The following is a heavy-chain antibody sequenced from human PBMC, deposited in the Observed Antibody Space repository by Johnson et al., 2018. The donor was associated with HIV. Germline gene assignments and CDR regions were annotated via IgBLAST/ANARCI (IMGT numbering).Heavy chain of an antibody. D-gene: IGHD3-22*01. Sequence: VQLVESGGGLVQPGGSLRLSCAASGFTFSSYAMSWVRQAPGKGLEWVSAISGSGGSTYYADSVKGRFTISRDNSKNTLYLQMNSLRAEDTAVYYCARGEYYDDSRGYSNTPDAFDIWGQGTMVTVSS. V-gene: IGHV3-23*04. CDR1: GFTFSSYA. J-gene: IGHJ3*02. CDR3: ARGEYYDDSRGYSNTPDAFDI. CDR2: ISGSGGST.